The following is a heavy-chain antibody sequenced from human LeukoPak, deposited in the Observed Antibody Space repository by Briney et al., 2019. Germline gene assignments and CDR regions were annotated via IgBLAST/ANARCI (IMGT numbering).Heavy chain of an antibody. CDR2: IYYSGST. D-gene: IGHD3-22*01. CDR3: PREVDYYDSSGYYYLGNWFDP. Sequence: SETLSLSCSVSGVSISSYYWSWIRQPPGKGLEWIGNIYYSGSTNYNPSLKSRVTISVDTSKNQFSLKLSSVTAADTAVYYCPREVDYYDSSGYYYLGNWFDPWGQGTLVTVSS. V-gene: IGHV4-59*12. J-gene: IGHJ5*02. CDR1: GVSISSYY.